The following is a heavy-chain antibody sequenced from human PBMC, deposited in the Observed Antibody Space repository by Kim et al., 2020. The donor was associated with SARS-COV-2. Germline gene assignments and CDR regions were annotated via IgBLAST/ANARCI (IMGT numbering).Heavy chain of an antibody. CDR3: ARDLKQLWSNPDY. D-gene: IGHD5-18*01. Sequence: YADSVKGRFTISRDNSKNTLYLQRNSLRAEDTAVYYCARDLKQLWSNPDYWGQGTLVTVSS. V-gene: IGHV3-33*01. J-gene: IGHJ4*02.